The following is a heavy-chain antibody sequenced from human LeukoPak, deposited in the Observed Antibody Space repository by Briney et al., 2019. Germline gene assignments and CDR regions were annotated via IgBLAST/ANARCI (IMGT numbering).Heavy chain of an antibody. CDR2: INHSGST. D-gene: IGHD3-10*01. V-gene: IGHV4-34*01. CDR3: AATPPLLLWFGELVS. CDR1: GGSISSYY. Sequence: SETLSLTCTVSGGSISSYYWSWIRQPPGKGLEWIGEINHSGSTNYNPSLKSRVTISVDTSKNQFSLKLSSVTAADTAVYYCAATPPLLLWFGELVSWGQGTLVTVSS. J-gene: IGHJ4*02.